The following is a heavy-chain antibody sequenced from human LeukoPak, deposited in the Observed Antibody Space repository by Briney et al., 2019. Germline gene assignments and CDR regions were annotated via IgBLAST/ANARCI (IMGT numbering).Heavy chain of an antibody. D-gene: IGHD5-18*01. CDR1: GFTFSSYG. J-gene: IGHJ4*02. V-gene: IGHV3-30*18. CDR2: ISYDGGNK. Sequence: GGPLRLSCAASGFTFSSYGMHWVRQAPGKGLEWVAVISYDGGNKYYADSVKGRFTISRDNSKNTLYLQVNSLRVEDTAVYYCAKCYVDTVLCYFDYWGQGTLVTVSS. CDR3: AKCYVDTVLCYFDY.